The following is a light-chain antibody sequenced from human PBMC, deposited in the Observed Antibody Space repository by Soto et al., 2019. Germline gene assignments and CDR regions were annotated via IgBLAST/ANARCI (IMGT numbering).Light chain of an antibody. J-gene: IGLJ2*01. CDR3: TSYTNSKAYIL. CDR1: SSDVGDYNY. V-gene: IGLV2-14*01. CDR2: EVT. Sequence: QSVLTQPASVSGSSGQSITISCTGTSSDVGDYNYVSWYQHHPGKAPKLVICEVTSRPSGISDRFSGSKSGNTASLTISGLQAEDEADYFCTSYTNSKAYILFGGGTKLTVL.